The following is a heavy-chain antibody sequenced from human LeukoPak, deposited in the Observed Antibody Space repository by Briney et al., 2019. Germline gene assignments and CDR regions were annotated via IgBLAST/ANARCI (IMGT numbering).Heavy chain of an antibody. Sequence: PSETLSLTCAVYGGSFSGYYWSWIRHPPGKGLEWIGEINHSGSTNYNPSLKSRVTISVDTSKNQFSLKLSSVTAADTAVYYCARGGELERLSIYYYYMDVWGKGTTVTVSS. J-gene: IGHJ6*03. D-gene: IGHD1-1*01. V-gene: IGHV4-34*01. CDR2: INHSGST. CDR3: ARGGELERLSIYYYYMDV. CDR1: GGSFSGYY.